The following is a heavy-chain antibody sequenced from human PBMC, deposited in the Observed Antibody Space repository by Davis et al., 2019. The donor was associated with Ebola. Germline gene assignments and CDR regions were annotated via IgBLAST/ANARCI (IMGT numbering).Heavy chain of an antibody. J-gene: IGHJ4*02. V-gene: IGHV1-69*10. CDR2: IIPILGIA. Sequence: AASVKVSCKASVGTFSSYTISWVRPAPGQGLEWMGRIIPILGIANYAQKFQGRVTITADKSTSTAYMEVGSLRSDDTAVYYCERAQFPTTSDHWGQGTLVTVSS. CDR3: ERAQFPTTSDH. D-gene: IGHD1-1*01. CDR1: VGTFSSYT.